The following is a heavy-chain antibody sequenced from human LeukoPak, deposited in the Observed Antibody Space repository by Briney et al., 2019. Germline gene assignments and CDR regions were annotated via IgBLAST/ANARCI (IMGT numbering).Heavy chain of an antibody. J-gene: IGHJ6*03. CDR2: MNPNTGNT. D-gene: IGHD7-27*01. CDR3: ARGPLTGEHYHYYMDV. CDR1: GYSFTTFD. V-gene: IGHV1-8*03. Sequence: GASVKVSCKASGYSFTTFDINWVRQATGQGLEWMRWMNPNTGNTGFAGKFQGRVTITGNTSISTLYMELTSLTSDDTAVYYCARGPLTGEHYHYYMDVWGTGTTITVSS.